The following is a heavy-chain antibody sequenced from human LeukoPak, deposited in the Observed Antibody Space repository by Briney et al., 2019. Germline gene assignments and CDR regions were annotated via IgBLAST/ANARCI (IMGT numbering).Heavy chain of an antibody. CDR2: INPNSGGT. Sequence: ASVKVSCKASGYTFTGYYMHLVRQAPGQGLEWMGRINPNSGGTNYAQKFQGRVTMTRDTSISTAYMELSRLRSDDTAVYYCARGVGATAGWFDPWGQGTLVTVSS. CDR3: ARGVGATAGWFDP. J-gene: IGHJ5*02. D-gene: IGHD1-26*01. V-gene: IGHV1-2*06. CDR1: GYTFTGYY.